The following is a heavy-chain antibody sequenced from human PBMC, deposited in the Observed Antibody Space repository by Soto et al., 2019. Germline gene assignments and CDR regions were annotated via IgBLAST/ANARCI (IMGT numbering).Heavy chain of an antibody. CDR1: GFVFNTYW. Sequence: GGSLRLSCAASGFVFNTYWMHWVRQVQGEGPEWVTRINDDGTRTDYADSAKGRFTISRDNAKDILYLQMNALRVDDTAVYYCIRGPRPSSVGTGAFWGQGTLVTVSS. CDR3: IRGPRPSSVGTGAF. V-gene: IGHV3-74*01. J-gene: IGHJ4*02. D-gene: IGHD3-10*01. CDR2: INDDGTRT.